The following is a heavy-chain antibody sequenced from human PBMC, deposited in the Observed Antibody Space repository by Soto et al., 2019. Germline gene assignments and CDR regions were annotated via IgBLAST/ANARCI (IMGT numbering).Heavy chain of an antibody. CDR2: ISSNGGST. D-gene: IGHD6-19*01. J-gene: IGHJ3*02. V-gene: IGHV3-64D*08. CDR3: VKVMRIAVAGDDAFDI. Sequence: GGSLRLSCSASGFTFSSYAMHWVRQAPGKGLEYVSAISSNGGSTYYADSVKGRFTISRDNSKNTLYLQMSSLRAEDTAVYYCVKVMRIAVAGDDAFDIWGQGTMVTVSS. CDR1: GFTFSSYA.